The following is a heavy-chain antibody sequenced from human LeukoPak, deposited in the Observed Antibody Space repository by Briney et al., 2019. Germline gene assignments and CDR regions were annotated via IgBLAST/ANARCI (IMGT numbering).Heavy chain of an antibody. CDR3: AKDMSFGDYNDDF. D-gene: IGHD4-17*01. V-gene: IGHV3-23*01. Sequence: GGSLRLSCAGSGFTFSSYAMSWVRQAQGNGLEGVSAISGSGGITYYADSVKGRFTISRDNSKNTLYLQMNSLRAEDTAVYYCAKDMSFGDYNDDFWGQGTLVTVSS. CDR1: GFTFSSYA. J-gene: IGHJ4*02. CDR2: ISGSGGIT.